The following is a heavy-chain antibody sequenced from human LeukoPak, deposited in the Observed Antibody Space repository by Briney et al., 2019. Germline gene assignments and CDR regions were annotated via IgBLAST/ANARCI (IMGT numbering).Heavy chain of an antibody. CDR1: GFTFSSYS. D-gene: IGHD3-16*01. Sequence: GGSLRLSCAASGFTFSSYSMNWVRQAPGKGLEWLSSISSSSSYIYYADSVKGRFTISRDNAKNSLYLQMNSLRAEDTAVYYCARDEGGAYFDYWGQGTLVTVSS. J-gene: IGHJ4*02. CDR3: ARDEGGAYFDY. V-gene: IGHV3-21*01. CDR2: ISSSSSYI.